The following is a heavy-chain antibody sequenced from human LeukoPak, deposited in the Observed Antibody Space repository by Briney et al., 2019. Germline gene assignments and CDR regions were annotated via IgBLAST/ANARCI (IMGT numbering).Heavy chain of an antibody. Sequence: SETLSLTCTVSGASISNYYWSWIRQPPGKGLECIGYVSYSGRTNHNPSLKSRVTISADTSKNQFSLKLTSVTAADTAVYYCAGHERGAENLDYWGQGTPVTVSS. CDR2: VSYSGRT. V-gene: IGHV4-59*08. CDR1: GASISNYY. CDR3: AGHERGAENLDY. J-gene: IGHJ4*02. D-gene: IGHD1-1*01.